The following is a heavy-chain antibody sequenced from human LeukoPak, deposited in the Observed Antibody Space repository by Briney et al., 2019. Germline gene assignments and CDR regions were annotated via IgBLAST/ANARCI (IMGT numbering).Heavy chain of an antibody. CDR1: GYTFTSYG. D-gene: IGHD3-10*01. J-gene: IGHJ6*03. CDR3: ARSLGMVREYYMDV. V-gene: IGHV1-18*01. CDR2: ISAYNGNT. Sequence: GASVKVSCKASGYTFTSYGISWVRQAPGRGLEWMGWISAYNGNTNYAQKLQGRVTMTTDTSTSTAYMELRSLRSDDTAVYYCARSLGMVREYYMDVWGKGTTVTVSS.